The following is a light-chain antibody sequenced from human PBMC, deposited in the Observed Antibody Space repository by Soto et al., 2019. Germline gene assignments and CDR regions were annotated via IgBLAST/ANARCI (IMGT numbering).Light chain of an antibody. V-gene: IGLV2-14*01. Sequence: QSVLTQPASVSGSPGQSITISCTGTSSDVGGYNYVSWYQQHPGQAPKLMIYEVRNRPSGVSNRFSGSKSGNTASLTISGLQAEDEAEYYCSSYTNINTRACVFGTGTKV. CDR2: EVR. J-gene: IGLJ1*01. CDR3: SSYTNINTRACV. CDR1: SSDVGGYNY.